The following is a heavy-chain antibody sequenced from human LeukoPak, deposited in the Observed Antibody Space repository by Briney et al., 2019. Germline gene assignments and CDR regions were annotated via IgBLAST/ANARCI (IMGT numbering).Heavy chain of an antibody. CDR3: ARVGYVRYYGMDV. D-gene: IGHD5-12*01. V-gene: IGHV4-34*01. CDR1: GGSFRGYY. J-gene: IGHJ6*02. CDR2: INHSGST. Sequence: SETLSLTCAVYGGSFRGYYWSWIRQPPGKGLEWIGEINHSGSTNYNPSLKSRVTISVDTSKNQFSLKLSSVTAADTAVYYCARVGYVRYYGMDVWGQGTTVTASS.